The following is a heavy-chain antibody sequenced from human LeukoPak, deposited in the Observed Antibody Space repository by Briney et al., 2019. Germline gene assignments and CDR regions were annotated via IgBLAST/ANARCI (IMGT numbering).Heavy chain of an antibody. CDR2: ISYDGSNK. V-gene: IGHV3-30*18. D-gene: IGHD2-15*01. J-gene: IGHJ4*02. CDR1: GFTFSSYG. Sequence: PGGSLRLSCAASGFTFSSYGMHWVRQAPGKGLEWVAVISYDGSNKYYADSVKGRFTISRDNSKNTLYLQMNSLRAKDTAVYYCAKGRAVVVVAAEFDYWGQGTLVTVSS. CDR3: AKGRAVVVVAAEFDY.